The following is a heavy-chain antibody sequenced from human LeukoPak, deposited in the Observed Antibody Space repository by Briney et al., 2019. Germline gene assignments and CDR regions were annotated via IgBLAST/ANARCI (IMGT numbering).Heavy chain of an antibody. Sequence: GGSLRLSCAASGFSFSSYAMHWVRQAPGKGLEWVAVISYDGSNKYYADSVKGRFTISRDNSKNTLYLQMNSLRAEDTAVYYCARDSYGMDVWGQGTTVTVSS. CDR1: GFSFSSYA. V-gene: IGHV3-30-3*01. CDR2: ISYDGSNK. CDR3: ARDSYGMDV. J-gene: IGHJ6*02.